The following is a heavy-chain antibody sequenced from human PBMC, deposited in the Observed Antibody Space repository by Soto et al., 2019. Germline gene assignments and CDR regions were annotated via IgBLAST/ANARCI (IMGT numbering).Heavy chain of an antibody. J-gene: IGHJ6*02. CDR3: ARVLITGYSSGWYSYYYYGMDV. D-gene: IGHD6-19*01. CDR1: GFTLSSYA. V-gene: IGHV3-30-3*01. CDR2: ISYDGSNK. Sequence: QVQLVESGGGVVQPGRSLRLSCAASGFTLSSYAMHWVRQAPGKGLEWVAVISYDGSNKYYADSVKGRFTISRDNSKNTLYLQMNSLRAEDTAVYYCARVLITGYSSGWYSYYYYGMDVWGQGTTVTVSS.